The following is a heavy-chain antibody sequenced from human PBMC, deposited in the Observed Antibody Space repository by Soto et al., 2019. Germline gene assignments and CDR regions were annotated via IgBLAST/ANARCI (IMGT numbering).Heavy chain of an antibody. D-gene: IGHD2-15*01. Sequence: QVPLVESGGGVVQPGRSLRLSCAASRFGFSGYAMHWVRQAPGPGLEGVAAIWYDGSNTYNRDSVEGRFTIPRDNSNITLIMQMNSMRAEDTAGYYCTRDLMNCYFDSGGQGTLVTVSS. CDR1: RFGFSGYA. CDR3: TRDLMNCYFDS. J-gene: IGHJ4*02. V-gene: IGHV3-33*01. CDR2: IWYDGSNT.